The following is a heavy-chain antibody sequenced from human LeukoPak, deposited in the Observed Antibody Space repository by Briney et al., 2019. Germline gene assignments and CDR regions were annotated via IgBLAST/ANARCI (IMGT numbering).Heavy chain of an antibody. CDR1: GFTFSSYG. Sequence: PGGSLRLSCAASGFTFSSYGMSWVRQPPGKGLEWIGEINHSGSTNYNPSLKSRVTISVDTSKNQFSLKLSSVTAADTAVYYCASWEYSGSYGYWGQGTLVTVSS. CDR2: INHSGST. V-gene: IGHV4-34*01. D-gene: IGHD1-26*01. J-gene: IGHJ4*02. CDR3: ASWEYSGSYGY.